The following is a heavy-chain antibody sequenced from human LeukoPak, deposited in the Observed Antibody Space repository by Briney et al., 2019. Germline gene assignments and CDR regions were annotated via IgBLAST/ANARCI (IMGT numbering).Heavy chain of an antibody. CDR2: IYSGGST. V-gene: IGHV3-66*01. D-gene: IGHD3-22*01. Sequence: PGGSLRLSCAASGFTVSSNYMSWVRQAPGKGLEWVSVIYSGGSTYYADSVKGRFTISRDNSKNTLYLQMNSLRAEDTAVYYCASTLQTYYYDSSGYYYDYYYGMDVWGQGTTVTVSS. CDR3: ASTLQTYYYDSSGYYYDYYYGMDV. CDR1: GFTVSSNY. J-gene: IGHJ6*01.